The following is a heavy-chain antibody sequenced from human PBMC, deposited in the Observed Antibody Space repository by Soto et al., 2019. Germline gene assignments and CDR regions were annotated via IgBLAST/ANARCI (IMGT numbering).Heavy chain of an antibody. V-gene: IGHV3-53*01. D-gene: IGHD6-13*01. CDR2: IYSGGST. CDR1: GFTVSSNY. Sequence: GGSLRLSCAASGFTVSSNYMSWVSQAPGKGLEWVSVIYSGGSTYYADSVKGRFTISRDNSKNTLYLQMNSLRAEDTAVYYCARVFGSSWTVDYWGQGTLVTVSS. J-gene: IGHJ4*02. CDR3: ARVFGSSWTVDY.